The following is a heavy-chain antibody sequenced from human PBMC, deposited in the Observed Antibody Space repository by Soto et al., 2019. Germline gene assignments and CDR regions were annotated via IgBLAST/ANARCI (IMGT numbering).Heavy chain of an antibody. V-gene: IGHV3-23*01. CDR3: AKKRSGSWYMGCFES. D-gene: IGHD6-13*01. CDR1: GFTFISHA. J-gene: IGHJ4*02. Sequence: LRLSCAASGFTFISHAMNWVRQAPGKGLEWVSAISGSADDMYYADSVKGRFTISRDSSTSTVFLQMNSLRAEDTALYYCAKKRSGSWYMGCFESLGQGTLVIVS. CDR2: ISGSADDM.